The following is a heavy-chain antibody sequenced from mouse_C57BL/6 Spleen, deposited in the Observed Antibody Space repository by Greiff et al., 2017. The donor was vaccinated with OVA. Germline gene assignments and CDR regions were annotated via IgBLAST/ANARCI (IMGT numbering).Heavy chain of an antibody. Sequence: EVQGVESGGGLVKPGGSLKLSCAASGFTFTSYAMSWVRQTPEKRLEWVATISDGGSYTYYPDNVKGRFTISRDNAKNNLYLQMSHLKSEDTAMYYCARAYDPYYFDYWGQGTTLTVSS. J-gene: IGHJ2*01. V-gene: IGHV5-4*01. CDR1: GFTFTSYA. D-gene: IGHD2-3*01. CDR2: ISDGGSYT. CDR3: ARAYDPYYFDY.